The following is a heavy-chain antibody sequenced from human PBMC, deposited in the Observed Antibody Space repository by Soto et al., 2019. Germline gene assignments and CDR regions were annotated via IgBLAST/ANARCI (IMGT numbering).Heavy chain of an antibody. D-gene: IGHD3-10*01. CDR3: ARDMVRGMDV. Sequence: GESLKISCAASGFTFSSYTMHWVRQAPGEGLEWVAVISYDGNNKFYADSVKGRFTISRHNSKNTLYLQMNSLRAEDTAGYYCARDMVRGMDVSGQATTVTVSS. CDR1: GFTFSSYT. CDR2: ISYDGNNK. V-gene: IGHV3-30*03. J-gene: IGHJ6*02.